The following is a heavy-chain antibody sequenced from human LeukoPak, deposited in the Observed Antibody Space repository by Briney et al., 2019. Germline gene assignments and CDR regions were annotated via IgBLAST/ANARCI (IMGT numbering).Heavy chain of an antibody. CDR2: ISNSGFTT. V-gene: IGHV3-23*01. Sequence: GGSVRLSCAACGFIFLSYAMTWVRQPAGKGLDWVAGISNSGFTTYYADSVKGRFTDSRDNSKSTLILQVNSLSPEDTAVDYCARLIPSYYHFDCWGQGTLVTVSS. J-gene: IGHJ4*02. D-gene: IGHD4-11*01. CDR1: GFIFLSYA. CDR3: ARLIPSYYHFDC.